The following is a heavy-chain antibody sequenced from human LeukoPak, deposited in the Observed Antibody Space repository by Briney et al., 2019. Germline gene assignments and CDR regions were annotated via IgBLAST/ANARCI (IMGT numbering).Heavy chain of an antibody. D-gene: IGHD6-19*01. J-gene: IGHJ4*02. V-gene: IGHV3-30-3*01. Sequence: GGSLRLSCAASGFTFSSYVMHWDRQAPDKGLEWVALISNDGSSKYYADSVKGRFTISRDNSKNTLYLQMSSLRTEDTAVYYCARGGSDWYNGDYWGQGTLVTVSS. CDR1: GFTFSSYV. CDR2: ISNDGSSK. CDR3: ARGGSDWYNGDY.